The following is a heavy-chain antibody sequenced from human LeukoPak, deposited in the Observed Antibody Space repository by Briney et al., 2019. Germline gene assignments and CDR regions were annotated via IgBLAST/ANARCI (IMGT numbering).Heavy chain of an antibody. CDR2: IYYSGST. V-gene: IGHV4-61*05. D-gene: IGHD7-27*01. Sequence: SETLPLTCTVSVGPISSNSYYWSWIRPPPGKGLEGIGHIYYSGSTNYNPSLKSRVTISVATPKNQFSLQLTSVTAADTAVYYCASPLREGKYGLLGYWGQGTLVTVSS. J-gene: IGHJ4*02. CDR1: VGPISSNSYY. CDR3: ASPLREGKYGLLGY.